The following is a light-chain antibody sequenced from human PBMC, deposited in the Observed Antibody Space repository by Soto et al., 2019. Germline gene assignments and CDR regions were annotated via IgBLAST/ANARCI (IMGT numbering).Light chain of an antibody. CDR2: EVN. V-gene: IGLV2-14*01. Sequence: QSALTQPASVSGSPGQSITISCTGTSSDIGGYNFVSWYQHHPGKAPKLMIYEVNNRPSGVSSRFSGSKSGNTASLTISGLQTEDEADYYCSSYTTNITPVVFGGGTQLTVL. J-gene: IGLJ2*01. CDR3: SSYTTNITPVV. CDR1: SSDIGGYNF.